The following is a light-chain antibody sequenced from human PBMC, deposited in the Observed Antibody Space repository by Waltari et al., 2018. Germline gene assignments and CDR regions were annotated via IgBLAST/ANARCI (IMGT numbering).Light chain of an antibody. J-gene: IGKJ1*01. V-gene: IGKV3-15*01. Sequence: EIVMTQSPATLPVSPGERATLSCRASQSVSSNLAWYQQKPGQAPRLLIYGASTRANGFPATFSGSGSGKEFTLTLNRLESEDFAVYYCQQYNNWPRTFGQGTKVEIK. CDR1: QSVSSN. CDR2: GAS. CDR3: QQYNNWPRT.